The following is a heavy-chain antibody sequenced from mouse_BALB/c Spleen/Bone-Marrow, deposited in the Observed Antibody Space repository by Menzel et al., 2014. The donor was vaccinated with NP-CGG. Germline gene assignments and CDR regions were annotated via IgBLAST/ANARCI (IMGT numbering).Heavy chain of an antibody. V-gene: IGHV1S81*02. CDR2: INPSNGGT. CDR1: GYTFTSYY. D-gene: IGHD2-4*01. J-gene: IGHJ3*01. CDR3: TREDDSPFAF. Sequence: QVQLQQPGAELVKPGASVKLSCKASGYTFTSYYMYWVKQRPGQGLEWIGEINPSNGGTNFNEKFKSKATLTVDKSTSTAYMQLSSLTSEDSAVYYCTREDDSPFAFWGQGTLVTVSA.